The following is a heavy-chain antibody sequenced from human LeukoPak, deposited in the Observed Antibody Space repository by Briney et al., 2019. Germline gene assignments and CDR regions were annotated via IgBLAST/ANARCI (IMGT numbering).Heavy chain of an antibody. D-gene: IGHD3-3*01. Sequence: GGSLRLSCAVSGFTFSHYWMSWVRQAPGKGVEWVANIKPDGSDTYYMDSVEGRFTISRDNAMSSLYLQMNSLRAEDTAVYYCARVGYNNYDLDFWGQGTLVTVSS. CDR3: ARVGYNNYDLDF. V-gene: IGHV3-7*01. J-gene: IGHJ4*02. CDR1: GFTFSHYW. CDR2: IKPDGSDT.